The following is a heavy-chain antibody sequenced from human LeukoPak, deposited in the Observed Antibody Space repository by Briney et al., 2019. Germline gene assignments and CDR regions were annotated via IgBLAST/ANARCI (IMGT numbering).Heavy chain of an antibody. D-gene: IGHD4-23*01. V-gene: IGHV3-74*01. CDR2: INSDGTSI. CDR3: ARDRWNFDY. J-gene: IGHJ4*02. Sequence: GGSLRLSCAASGFTFSDYWMHWVRQAPGKGLVWVTRINSDGTSISYADSVKGRFTISRDNAKNTLYLQMNSLRAEDSAVYYCARDRWNFDYWGQGTLVTVSS. CDR1: GFTFSDYW.